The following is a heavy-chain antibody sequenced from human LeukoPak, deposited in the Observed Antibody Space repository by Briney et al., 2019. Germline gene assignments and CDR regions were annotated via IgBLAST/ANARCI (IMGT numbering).Heavy chain of an antibody. J-gene: IGHJ4*02. D-gene: IGHD2-2*01. V-gene: IGHV3-21*04. CDR3: AKDGHCSSTSCSNFDY. Sequence: GGSLRLSCAASGFTFSSYSMNWVRQAPGKGLEWVSSISSSSSYIYYADSVKGRFTISRDNAKNSLFLQMNSLRAEDTAVYYCAKDGHCSSTSCSNFDYWGQGTLVTVSS. CDR2: ISSSSSYI. CDR1: GFTFSSYS.